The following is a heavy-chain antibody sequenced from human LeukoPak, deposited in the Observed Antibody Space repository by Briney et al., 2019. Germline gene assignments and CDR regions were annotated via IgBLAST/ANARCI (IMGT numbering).Heavy chain of an antibody. D-gene: IGHD3-10*01. V-gene: IGHV4-30-4*01. Sequence: PSQTLSLTCTVSGGSISSGDYYWSWIRQPPGKGLEWIGYIYYSGSTYYNPSLKSRVTISVDTSKNQFSLKLSSVTAADTAVYYCARAAVTEVRGVIIFVWFDPWGQGTLVTVSS. CDR1: GGSISSGDYY. CDR3: ARAAVTEVRGVIIFVWFDP. J-gene: IGHJ5*02. CDR2: IYYSGST.